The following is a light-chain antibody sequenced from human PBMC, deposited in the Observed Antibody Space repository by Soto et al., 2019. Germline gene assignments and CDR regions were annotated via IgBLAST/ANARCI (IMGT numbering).Light chain of an antibody. V-gene: IGLV4-69*01. Sequence: QSVLTQSPSASASLGASVKLTCTLSSGHSSYAIAWHQQQPEKGPRYLMKLXXXXXXXXXXXXXXXXSGSSSGAERYLTXXXXXXXXXXXYYCQTWGTGIHVFGGGTQLTVL. CDR3: QTWGTGIHV. CDR2: LXXXXXX. J-gene: IGLJ7*01. CDR1: SGHSSYA.